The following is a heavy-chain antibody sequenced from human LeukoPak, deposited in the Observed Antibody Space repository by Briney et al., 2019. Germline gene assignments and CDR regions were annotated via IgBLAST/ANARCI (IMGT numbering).Heavy chain of an antibody. V-gene: IGHV4-39*02. CDR1: GDSISGSNYY. CDR3: ARESYSSAWFFNY. J-gene: IGHJ4*02. D-gene: IGHD6-19*01. CDR2: IYYSGST. Sequence: SETLSLTCTVSGDSISGSNYYWGWIRQPPGKGLEWIGSIYYSGSTYYNPSLKSRVTISVDTSKNQFSLKLNSVTAADTAVYYCARESYSSAWFFNYWGQGTLVTVSS.